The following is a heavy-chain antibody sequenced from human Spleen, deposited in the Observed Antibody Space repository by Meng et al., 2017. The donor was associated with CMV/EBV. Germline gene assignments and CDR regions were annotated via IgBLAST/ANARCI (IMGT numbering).Heavy chain of an antibody. Sequence: GESLKISCAASGFTFSSYEMNWVRQAPGKGLEWVSYISSSGSTIYYADSVKGRFAISRDNAKNSLYLQMNSLRAEDTAVYYCARDMYDCSGGSCYGDAFDIWGQGTMVTVSS. CDR1: GFTFSSYE. V-gene: IGHV3-48*03. CDR2: ISSSGSTI. D-gene: IGHD2-15*01. J-gene: IGHJ3*02. CDR3: ARDMYDCSGGSCYGDAFDI.